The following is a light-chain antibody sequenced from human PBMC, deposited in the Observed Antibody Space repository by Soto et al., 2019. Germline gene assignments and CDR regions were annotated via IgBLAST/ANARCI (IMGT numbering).Light chain of an antibody. CDR1: QSVNSN. V-gene: IGKV3-15*01. CDR2: GAS. CDR3: QQYNNWLWT. Sequence: EIVMTQSPATLSVSPGERATLSCRASQSVNSNLVWYQQKPGPAPRLLIYGASTRTTGIPGRFSGSGYGTEFTITISSLQSEDFAVYYCQQYNNWLWTFGQGTKVEIK. J-gene: IGKJ1*01.